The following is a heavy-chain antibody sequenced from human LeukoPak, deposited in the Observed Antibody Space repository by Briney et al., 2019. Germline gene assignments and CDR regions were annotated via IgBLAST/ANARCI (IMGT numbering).Heavy chain of an antibody. V-gene: IGHV3-7*01. Sequence: GGSLTLSCAASEFTFSSYWMTWAREAPGKGLEWVANINQDGSEKYYVDSVEGRFTISRDNAKNSLYLQMNSLRAEDTAVYYCVRAREAYYNVFPDYWGQGTLVTVSS. CDR1: EFTFSSYW. J-gene: IGHJ4*02. CDR2: INQDGSEK. CDR3: VRAREAYYNVFPDY. D-gene: IGHD3-10*01.